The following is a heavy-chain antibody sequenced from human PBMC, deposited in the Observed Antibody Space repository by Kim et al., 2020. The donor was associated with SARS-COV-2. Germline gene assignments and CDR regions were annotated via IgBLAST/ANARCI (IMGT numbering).Heavy chain of an antibody. CDR3: ARDQSRITIFGVVINYYYMGV. J-gene: IGHJ6*03. V-gene: IGHV3-11*06. D-gene: IGHD3-3*01. Sequence: RFTISRDNAKNSLYLQMNSLRAEDTAVYYCARDQSRITIFGVVINYYYMGVWGKGTTVTVSS.